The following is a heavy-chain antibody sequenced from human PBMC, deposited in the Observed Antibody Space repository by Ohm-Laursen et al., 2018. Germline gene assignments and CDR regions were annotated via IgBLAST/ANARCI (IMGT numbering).Heavy chain of an antibody. CDR1: GGSISGYY. D-gene: IGHD2-21*02. CDR3: ARGAVVVTATPFGY. Sequence: TLSLTCTVSGGSISGYYWSWIRQPPGKGLEWIGYIYYSGSTNYNPSLKSRVTISVDTSKNQFSLKLSSVTAADTAVYYCARGAVVVTATPFGYWGQGTLVTVSS. J-gene: IGHJ4*02. CDR2: IYYSGST. V-gene: IGHV4-59*08.